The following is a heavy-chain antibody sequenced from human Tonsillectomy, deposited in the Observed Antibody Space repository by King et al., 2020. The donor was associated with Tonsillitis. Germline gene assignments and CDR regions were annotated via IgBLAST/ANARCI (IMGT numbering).Heavy chain of an antibody. J-gene: IGHJ4*02. V-gene: IGHV3-33*08. CDR3: AVSPGQYYYAS. CDR2: IWEDGTNR. CDR1: GFMFSTYD. D-gene: IGHD3-10*01. Sequence: VQLVESGGGVVQPGRSLRLSCAASGFMFSTYDMHWVRQAPDKGLEWVASIWEDGTNRNYADSVKGRFTISRDNSKSTLFLQLSGLKVEDTAVYYCAVSPGQYYYASWGQGTLVTVSS.